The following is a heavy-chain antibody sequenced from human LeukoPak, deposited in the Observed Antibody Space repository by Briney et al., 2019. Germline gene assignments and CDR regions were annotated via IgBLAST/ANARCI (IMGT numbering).Heavy chain of an antibody. CDR1: GYTFTGYY. CDR2: IIPIFGTA. V-gene: IGHV1-69*05. CDR3: ARKGGSGYYSDY. J-gene: IGHJ4*02. D-gene: IGHD3-22*01. Sequence: VASVKVSCKASGYTFTGYYMHWVRQAPGQGLEWMGRIIPIFGTANCAQKFQGRVTITTDESTSTAYMELSSLRSEDTAVYYCARKGGSGYYSDYWGQGTLVTVSS.